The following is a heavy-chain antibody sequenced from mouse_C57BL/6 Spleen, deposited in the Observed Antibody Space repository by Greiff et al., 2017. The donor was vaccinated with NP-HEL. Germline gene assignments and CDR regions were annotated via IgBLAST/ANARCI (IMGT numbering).Heavy chain of an antibody. Sequence: VMLVESGAELVRPGASVKLSCKASGYTFTDYYINWVKQRPGQGLEWIARIYPGSGNTYYNEKFKGKATLTAEKSSSTAYMQLSSLTSEDSAVYFCARQGSFFYGSSYGDYFDYWGQGTTLTVSS. V-gene: IGHV1-76*01. D-gene: IGHD1-1*01. CDR3: ARQGSFFYGSSYGDYFDY. CDR1: GYTFTDYY. J-gene: IGHJ2*01. CDR2: IYPGSGNT.